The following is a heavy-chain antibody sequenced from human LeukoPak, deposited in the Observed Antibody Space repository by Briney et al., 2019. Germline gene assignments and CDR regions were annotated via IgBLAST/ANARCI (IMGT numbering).Heavy chain of an antibody. J-gene: IGHJ1*01. V-gene: IGHV4-59*01. Sequence: SETLSLTCTVSGGSISTYYRNWIRQPPGKGLEWIGYIYHSGSTNYNPSLQSRVTISVDTSKDQFSLNLNSVTAADTAVYYCARGGAARLHFQNWGQGTLVTVSS. D-gene: IGHD6-6*01. CDR2: IYHSGST. CDR1: GGSISTYY. CDR3: ARGGAARLHFQN.